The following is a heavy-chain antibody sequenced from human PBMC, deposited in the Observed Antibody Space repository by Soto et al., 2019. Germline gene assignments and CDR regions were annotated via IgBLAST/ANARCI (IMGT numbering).Heavy chain of an antibody. CDR3: ARGTYYYDSSGPGRADY. V-gene: IGHV3-48*02. CDR1: GFTFSSYS. Sequence: EVQLVESGGGLVQPGGSLRLSCAASGFTFSSYSMNWVRQAPGKGLEWVSYISSSSSTIYYADSVKGRFTISRDNDKNSLYLQMNSLRDEDTAVYYCARGTYYYDSSGPGRADYWGQGTLVTVSS. J-gene: IGHJ4*02. D-gene: IGHD3-22*01. CDR2: ISSSSSTI.